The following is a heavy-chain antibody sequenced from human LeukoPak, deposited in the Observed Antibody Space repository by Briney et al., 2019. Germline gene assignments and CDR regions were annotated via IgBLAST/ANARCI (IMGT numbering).Heavy chain of an antibody. Sequence: SETLSLTCTVSGDPISSYYWSWIRQPPGKGLEWIGYVYYTAGSADYNPSLKSRVTISEDTSKNKISLKLTSVTAADTAVYYCARHRSVRFWGDAFNIWSQGTMVTVSS. CDR2: VYYTAGSA. CDR1: GDPISSYY. J-gene: IGHJ3*02. D-gene: IGHD3-16*01. V-gene: IGHV4-59*08. CDR3: ARHRSVRFWGDAFNI.